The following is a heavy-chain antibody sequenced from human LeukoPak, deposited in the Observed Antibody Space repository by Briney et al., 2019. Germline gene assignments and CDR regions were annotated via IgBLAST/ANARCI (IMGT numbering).Heavy chain of an antibody. CDR2: IYTSGST. CDR3: ARDRTEESGWFLYGMDV. D-gene: IGHD6-19*01. V-gene: IGHV4-61*02. Sequence: PSQTLSLTCTVSGGSISSGSYYWSWIRQPAGKGLEWIGRIYTSGSTNYNPSLKSRVTISVDTSKNQFSLKLSSVTAADTAVYYCARDRTEESGWFLYGMDVWGQGTTVTVSS. J-gene: IGHJ6*02. CDR1: GGSISSGSYY.